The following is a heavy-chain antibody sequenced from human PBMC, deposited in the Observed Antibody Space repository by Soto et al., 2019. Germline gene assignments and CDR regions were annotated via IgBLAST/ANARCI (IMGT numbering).Heavy chain of an antibody. V-gene: IGHV3-66*01. CDR3: ARKGVGATYYYYYGMDV. CDR2: IYSGGST. CDR1: GFTVSSNY. J-gene: IGHJ6*02. D-gene: IGHD1-26*01. Sequence: VGSLRLSCAASGFTVSSNYMSWVRQAPGKGLEWVSVIYSGGSTYYADSVKGRFTISRDNAKNSLYLQMNSLRDEDTDVYYCARKGVGATYYYYYGMDVWGQGTTVTVSS.